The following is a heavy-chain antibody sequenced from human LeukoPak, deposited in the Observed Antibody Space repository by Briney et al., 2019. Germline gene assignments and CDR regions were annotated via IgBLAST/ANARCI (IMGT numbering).Heavy chain of an antibody. D-gene: IGHD4-11*01. Sequence: GRSLRLSCAASGFTFSSYAMHWVRPAPGKGLEGVAVISYDGSNKYYADSGKGRFTISRDNSKNTLYLQMNSLRAEDTAVYYCASNYVHYYYYYGMDVWGQGTTVTVSS. CDR3: ASNYVHYYYYYGMDV. V-gene: IGHV3-30-3*01. CDR1: GFTFSSYA. J-gene: IGHJ6*02. CDR2: ISYDGSNK.